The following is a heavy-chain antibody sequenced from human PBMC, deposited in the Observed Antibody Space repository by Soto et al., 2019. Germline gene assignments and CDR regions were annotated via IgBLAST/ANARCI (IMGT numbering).Heavy chain of an antibody. CDR1: GFTFSSYG. J-gene: IGHJ4*02. V-gene: IGHV3-33*01. CDR3: ARDGDYYDSSGYYHDY. D-gene: IGHD3-22*01. Sequence: GGSLRLSCAASGFTFSSYGMHWVRQAPGKGLEWVAVIWYDGSNKYYADSVKGRFTISRDNSKNTLYRQMNSLRAEDTAVYYCARDGDYYDSSGYYHDYWGQGTLVTVSS. CDR2: IWYDGSNK.